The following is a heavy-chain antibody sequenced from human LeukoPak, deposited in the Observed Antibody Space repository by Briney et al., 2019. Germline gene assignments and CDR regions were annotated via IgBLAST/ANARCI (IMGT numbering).Heavy chain of an antibody. Sequence: GGSLRLSCAASGFTFSSYWMHWVRQAPGKGLVWVSRIKSDGTTNYADSVKGRFTISRNNAKNTLSLQMNSLRAEDTGVYYCARAPSEIGGYYPEYFRHWGQGTLVTVSS. V-gene: IGHV3-74*01. D-gene: IGHD3-22*01. CDR2: IKSDGTT. J-gene: IGHJ1*01. CDR3: ARAPSEIGGYYPEYFRH. CDR1: GFTFSSYW.